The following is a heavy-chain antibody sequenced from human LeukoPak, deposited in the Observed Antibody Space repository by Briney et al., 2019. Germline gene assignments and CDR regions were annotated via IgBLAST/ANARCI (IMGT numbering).Heavy chain of an antibody. D-gene: IGHD3-22*01. V-gene: IGHV3-21*04. CDR2: ISSRSNYI. CDR3: ARDKADSSGYYYFDY. Sequence: KPGGSLRLSCAASGFTFSSYSMNWVRQAPGKGLEWVSFISSRSNYIYYADSVKGRFTISRDNAKNSLYLQMNSLRAEDTAVYYCARDKADSSGYYYFDYWGQGTLVTVSS. CDR1: GFTFSSYS. J-gene: IGHJ4*02.